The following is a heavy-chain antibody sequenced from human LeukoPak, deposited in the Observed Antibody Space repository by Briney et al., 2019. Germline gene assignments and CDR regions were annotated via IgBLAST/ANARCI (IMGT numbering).Heavy chain of an antibody. J-gene: IGHJ4*02. CDR3: AKSLVLWFGELELFDY. D-gene: IGHD3-10*01. CDR2: IWYDGSRD. Sequence: GGSLRLSCAASGFTFRNYGMNWVRQAPGKGLEWVALIWYDGSRDYYVDFVKGRFTVSRDNSKNTLYLQMNSLRAEDTAVYYCAKSLVLWFGELELFDYWGQGTLVTVSS. V-gene: IGHV3-30*02. CDR1: GFTFRNYG.